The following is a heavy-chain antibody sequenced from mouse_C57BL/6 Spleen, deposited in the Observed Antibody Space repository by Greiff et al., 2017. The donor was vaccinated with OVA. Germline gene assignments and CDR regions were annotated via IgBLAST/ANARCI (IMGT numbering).Heavy chain of an antibody. CDR1: GFSLTSYG. Sequence: VQLVESGPGLVQPSQSLSITCTVSGFSLTSYGVHWVRQSPGKGLEWLGVIWSGGSTDYNAAFISRLSINKDNAKSKVFFKMNSLQADDTDIYYCARNDDYDRGSYAMDYWGQGTSVTVSS. J-gene: IGHJ4*01. CDR2: IWSGGST. V-gene: IGHV2-2*01. D-gene: IGHD2-4*01. CDR3: ARNDDYDRGSYAMDY.